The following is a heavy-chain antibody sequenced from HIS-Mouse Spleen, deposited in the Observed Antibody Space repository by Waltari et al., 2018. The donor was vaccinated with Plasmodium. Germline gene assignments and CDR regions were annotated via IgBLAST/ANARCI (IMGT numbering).Heavy chain of an antibody. CDR3: ARDLAAAGHFDY. J-gene: IGHJ4*02. CDR1: GYTFTVDY. CDR2: INPNSGGT. Sequence: QVQLVQSGAEVKKPGASVKVSCKASGYTFTVDYLHWVRQAPGQGLEWMGWINPNSGGTNYAQKFQGRVTMTRDTSISTAYMELSRLRSDDTAVYYCARDLAAAGHFDYWGQGTLVTVSS. V-gene: IGHV1-2*02. D-gene: IGHD6-13*01.